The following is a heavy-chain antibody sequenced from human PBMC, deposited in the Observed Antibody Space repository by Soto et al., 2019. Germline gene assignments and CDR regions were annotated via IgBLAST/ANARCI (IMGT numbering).Heavy chain of an antibody. D-gene: IGHD6-19*01. Sequence: LSLTCAVYGGPFSGFYWTWIRQPPGKGLEWIGEINHSGSTNYNPSLKSRVTISVDTSKNQFSLSLNSVTAADTAVYYCARGRGIAVFGWGQGTLVTVSS. CDR3: ARGRGIAVFG. J-gene: IGHJ4*02. V-gene: IGHV4-34*01. CDR1: GGPFSGFY. CDR2: INHSGST.